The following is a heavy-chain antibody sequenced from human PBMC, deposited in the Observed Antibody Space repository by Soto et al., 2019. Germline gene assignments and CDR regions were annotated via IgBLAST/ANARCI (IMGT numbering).Heavy chain of an antibody. D-gene: IGHD6-13*01. CDR2: ISYDGSNK. V-gene: IGHV3-30-3*01. J-gene: IGHJ6*02. Sequence: QVQLVESGGGVVQPGRSLRLSCAASGFTFSSYAMHWVRQAPGKGLEWVAVISYDGSNKYYADSVKGRFTISRDNSKNTLFLQMNSLRAEDTAVYYCARTYSSSWYFNTQFEIYCMDVWGQGTTVTVTS. CDR3: ARTYSSSWYFNTQFEIYCMDV. CDR1: GFTFSSYA.